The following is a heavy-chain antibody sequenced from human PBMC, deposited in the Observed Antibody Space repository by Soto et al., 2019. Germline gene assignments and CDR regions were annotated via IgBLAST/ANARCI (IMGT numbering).Heavy chain of an antibody. Sequence: EVQLVESGGGLVKPGGSLRLSCAASGFTFSSYSMNWVRQAPGKGLEWVSSISSSSSYIYYADSVKGRFTISRDNAKNSLYLLMNSLRAEDTAVYYCGRPTTTTYYYYMDVWGKGTTVTVSS. CDR1: GFTFSSYS. CDR3: GRPTTTTYYYYMDV. CDR2: ISSSSSYI. V-gene: IGHV3-21*01. J-gene: IGHJ6*03. D-gene: IGHD4-17*01.